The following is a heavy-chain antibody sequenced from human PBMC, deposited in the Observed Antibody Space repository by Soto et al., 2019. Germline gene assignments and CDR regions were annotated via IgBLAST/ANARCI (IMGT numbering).Heavy chain of an antibody. V-gene: IGHV3-30*18. J-gene: IGHJ6*02. D-gene: IGHD3-22*01. CDR1: GFTFSSYG. CDR2: ISYDGSNK. Sequence: GGSLRLSCAASGFTFSSYGMHWVRQAPGKGLEWVAVISYDGSNKYYADSVKGRFTISRDNSKNTLYLQMNSLRAEDTAVYYCAKDRGYYDSSGYYEYYYYGMDVWGQGTTVTVSS. CDR3: AKDRGYYDSSGYYEYYYYGMDV.